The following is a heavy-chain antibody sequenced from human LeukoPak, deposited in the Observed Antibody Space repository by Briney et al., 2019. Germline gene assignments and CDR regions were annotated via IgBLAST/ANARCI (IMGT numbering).Heavy chain of an antibody. CDR2: IHHTGNT. V-gene: IGHV4-38-2*02. CDR3: ARDRYYYDSSGHGTFDY. Sequence: SETPSLTCTVSGSSITTYTHWGWIRQSPGKGLEWIASIHHTGNTYYNPSLESRVTMSVDTSKNQFSLKLSSVTAADTAVYYCARDRYYYDSSGHGTFDYWGQGTLVTVSS. CDR1: GSSITTYTH. J-gene: IGHJ4*02. D-gene: IGHD3-22*01.